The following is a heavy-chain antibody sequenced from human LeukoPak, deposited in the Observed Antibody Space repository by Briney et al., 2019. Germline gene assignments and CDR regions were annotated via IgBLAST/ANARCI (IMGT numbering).Heavy chain of an antibody. Sequence: SETLSLTCAVYGGSFSGYYWSWIRQPPGKGLEWIGEINHSGNTNYSPSLKSRVTISVDTSKNQFSLKLSSVTAADTAVYYCARGRTIPAATWFSDWGQGTLVTVSS. CDR2: INHSGNT. V-gene: IGHV4-34*01. J-gene: IGHJ4*02. CDR1: GGSFSGYY. D-gene: IGHD2-2*01. CDR3: ARGRTIPAATWFSD.